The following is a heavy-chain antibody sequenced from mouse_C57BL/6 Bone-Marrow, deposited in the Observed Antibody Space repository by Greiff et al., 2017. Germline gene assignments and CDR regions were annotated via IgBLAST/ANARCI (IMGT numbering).Heavy chain of an antibody. V-gene: IGHV1-64*01. J-gene: IGHJ4*01. D-gene: IGHD2-2*01. CDR2: IHPNSGST. CDR3: ARSVLWLRRYYAMDD. CDR1: GYTFTSYW. Sequence: QVQLQQPGAELVKPGASVKLSCKASGYTFTSYWMHWVKQRPGQGLEWIGMIHPNSGSTNYNEKFKSKATLTVDKSSSPAYMQLSSLTSEDSAVYYCARSVLWLRRYYAMDDWGQGTSVTVSS.